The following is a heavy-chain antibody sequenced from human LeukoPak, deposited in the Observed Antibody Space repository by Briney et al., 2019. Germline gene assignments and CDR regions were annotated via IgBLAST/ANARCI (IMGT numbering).Heavy chain of an antibody. CDR2: ISYSGST. J-gene: IGHJ4*02. V-gene: IGHV4-59*01. CDR1: GGSISSYY. CDR3: ARESNDSSGFDY. D-gene: IGHD3-22*01. Sequence: SETLSLTCTVSGGSISSYYWSWIRQPPGKGLEWIGYISYSGSTNFNPSLKSRVTISVDTSKNQFSLKLSSVTAADTAVYYCARESNDSSGFDYWGQGTLVTVSS.